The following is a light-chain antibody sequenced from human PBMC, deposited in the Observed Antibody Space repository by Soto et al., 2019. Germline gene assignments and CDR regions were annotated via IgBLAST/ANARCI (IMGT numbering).Light chain of an antibody. CDR2: DAS. V-gene: IGKV3D-15*01. CDR3: QQYNNWPLT. J-gene: IGKJ4*01. Sequence: EIVMTQSPATLSVSPGDRATLSCRASQSVDNDLAWYQQKPGHPTRLLIYDASTRATGIPARFSGSQSGTEFTLTISSLLSEDFAVYSCQQYNNWPLTFGGGTKVEIK. CDR1: QSVDND.